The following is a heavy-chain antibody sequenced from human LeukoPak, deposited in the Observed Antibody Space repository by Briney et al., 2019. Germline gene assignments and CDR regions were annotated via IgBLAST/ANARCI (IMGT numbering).Heavy chain of an antibody. CDR3: GKYGGSGWVIDY. CDR2: IYYTGGT. J-gene: IGHJ4*02. V-gene: IGHV4-59*08. D-gene: IGHD6-19*01. Sequence: PSETLSLTCTVSGGSISSNYWTWIRQPPGKGLEYIGYIYYTGGTNYNPSIKSRVTISVDTSKNQFSLKLSSVTAADTAVYFCGKYGGSGWVIDYWGQGTLVTVSS. CDR1: GGSISSNY.